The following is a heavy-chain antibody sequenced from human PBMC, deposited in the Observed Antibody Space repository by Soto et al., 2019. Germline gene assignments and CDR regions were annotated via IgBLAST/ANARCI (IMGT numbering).Heavy chain of an antibody. J-gene: IGHJ6*02. CDR3: ARGEDAFFYYGLDV. CDR1: CGSITSSY. V-gene: IGHV4-59*01. Sequence: SETLSLTCTVSCGSITSSYWSWIRRPPGKGLEWIAYIYDTGISGYTPSTSYNPSLKSRVTMLVDTSKSQFSLKLTSVTAADTAVYYCARGEDAFFYYGLDVWGQGITVTVSS. CDR2: IYDTGISGYTPST.